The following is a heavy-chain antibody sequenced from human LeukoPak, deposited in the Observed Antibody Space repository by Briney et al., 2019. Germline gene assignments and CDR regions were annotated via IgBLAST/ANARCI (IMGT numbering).Heavy chain of an antibody. V-gene: IGHV3-30*03. CDR3: RSGSSSKPFDF. CDR1: GFTFRRNG. D-gene: IGHD6-6*01. J-gene: IGHJ4*02. Sequence: GGSLRLSCIASGFTFRRNGMHWVRQAPGKGLEWVAVISSDGIDKHYMDSVKGRFTISRDNSRNTLSLQMDSLRVEDSAVYYCRSGSSSKPFDFWGQGTLVTVS. CDR2: ISSDGIDK.